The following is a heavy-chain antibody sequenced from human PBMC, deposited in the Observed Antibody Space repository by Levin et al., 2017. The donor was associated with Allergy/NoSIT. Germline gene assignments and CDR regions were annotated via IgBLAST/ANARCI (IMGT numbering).Heavy chain of an antibody. Sequence: SQTLSLTCTVSGGSVSSGSYYWSWIRQPPGKGLEWIGYIYYSGSTNYNPSLKSRVTISVDTSKNQFSLKLSSVTAADTAVYYCAREAGYSGYPPGDYYDYGMDVWGQGTTVTVSS. D-gene: IGHD5-12*01. CDR3: AREAGYSGYPPGDYYDYGMDV. CDR1: GGSVSSGSYY. V-gene: IGHV4-61*01. J-gene: IGHJ6*02. CDR2: IYYSGST.